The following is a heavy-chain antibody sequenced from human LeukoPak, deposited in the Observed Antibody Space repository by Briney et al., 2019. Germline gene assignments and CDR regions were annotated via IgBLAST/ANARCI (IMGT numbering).Heavy chain of an antibody. CDR2: MNQEESDK. Sequence: GSLRLSCEASGFTLSSYWMSWVRQAPGKGLEWVANMNQEESDKNYLDSVKGRFTISRDNAKNSLYLQMNSLRAEDTAVYYCARESTRDRPGSWGQGTLVTVSS. V-gene: IGHV3-7*01. J-gene: IGHJ5*02. D-gene: IGHD5/OR15-5a*01. CDR3: ARESTRDRPGS. CDR1: GFTLSSYW.